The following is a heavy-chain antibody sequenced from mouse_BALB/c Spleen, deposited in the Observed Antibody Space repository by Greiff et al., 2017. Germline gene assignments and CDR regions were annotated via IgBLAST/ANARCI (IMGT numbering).Heavy chain of an antibody. CDR1: GYAFTNYL. J-gene: IGHJ4*01. Sequence: VQLQQSGAELVRPGTSVKVSCKASGYAFTNYLIEWVKQRPGQGLEWIGVINPGSGGTNYNEKFKGKATLTADKSSSTAYMQLSSLTSDDSAVYFCARGSSTSSMDYWGQGTSVTVSS. CDR2: INPGSGGT. D-gene: IGHD2-1*01. CDR3: ARGSSTSSMDY. V-gene: IGHV1-54*03.